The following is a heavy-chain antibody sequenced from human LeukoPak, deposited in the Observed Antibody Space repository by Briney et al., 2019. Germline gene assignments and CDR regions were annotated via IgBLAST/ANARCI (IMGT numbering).Heavy chain of an antibody. Sequence: GGSLRLSCAAAGFTFSSNAMSWVRQAPGKGLEWLSVISSSGGFTYYADSVKGRFTISRDNSKNTLYLQMNSLRAEDTAVYYCAKDDYDGNSGPIDYWGQGTLVTVSS. CDR2: ISSSGGFT. CDR1: GFTFSSNA. J-gene: IGHJ4*02. D-gene: IGHD4-23*01. CDR3: AKDDYDGNSGPIDY. V-gene: IGHV3-23*01.